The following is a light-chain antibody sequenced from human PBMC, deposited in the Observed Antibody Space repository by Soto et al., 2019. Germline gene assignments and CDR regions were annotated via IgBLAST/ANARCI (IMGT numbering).Light chain of an antibody. J-gene: IGKJ1*01. CDR3: QRWG. V-gene: IGKV3-11*01. CDR1: QSVSSY. Sequence: EIVLTQSPATLSLSPGERATLSCRASQSVSSYSAWYQQKPGQAPRLLIYDASNRATGIPARFSGSGSGTDFTLTSSSLEPEDFAVYYCQRWGFGQGTKVEIK. CDR2: DAS.